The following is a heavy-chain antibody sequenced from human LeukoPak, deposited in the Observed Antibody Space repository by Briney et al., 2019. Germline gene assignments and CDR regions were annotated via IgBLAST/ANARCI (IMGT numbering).Heavy chain of an antibody. CDR1: GFTFRSHW. V-gene: IGHV3-7*03. CDR3: ARDSTWVLDY. CDR2: IKEDGSVK. Sequence: GGTLRLSCTASGFTFRSHWMTWVRQSPGKGLEWVANIKEDGSVKYYVDSVKGRFTISRDNTKNELYLQMSSLRADDTAVYFCARDSTWVLDYWGQGTLISVSS. J-gene: IGHJ4*02. D-gene: IGHD1-26*01.